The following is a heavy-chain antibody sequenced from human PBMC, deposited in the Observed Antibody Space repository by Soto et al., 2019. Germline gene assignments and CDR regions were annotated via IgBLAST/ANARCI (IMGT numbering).Heavy chain of an antibody. D-gene: IGHD3-16*01. CDR3: ASGGEYYDEDLPHYYFFGMHV. V-gene: IGHV1-69*01. CDR2: IIPIFGKA. Sequence: QVQLVQSGAEVKKPGSSVKVSCKASGGTFSNYPITWVRRAPGQGLEWLGGIIPIFGKADYTQKFQGRVTITADDPTGTAYMEISSLGSEATAVYYCASGGEYYDEDLPHYYFFGMHVWGPGTTVTVSS. J-gene: IGHJ6*02. CDR1: GGTFSNYP.